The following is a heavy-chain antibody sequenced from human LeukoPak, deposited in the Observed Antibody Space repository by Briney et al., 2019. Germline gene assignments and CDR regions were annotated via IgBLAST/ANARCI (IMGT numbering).Heavy chain of an antibody. V-gene: IGHV4-34*01. J-gene: IGHJ4*02. CDR3: ARLKYNHYYFDY. D-gene: IGHD1-14*01. CDR2: INHSGST. CDR1: GGSFSGYY. Sequence: PSETLSLTCAVYGGSFSGYYWSWIRQPPGKGLEWIGEINHSGSTNYNPSLKSRVTISVDTSKNQFSLKLSSVTAADTAEYYCARLKYNHYYFDYWGQGTLVTVSS.